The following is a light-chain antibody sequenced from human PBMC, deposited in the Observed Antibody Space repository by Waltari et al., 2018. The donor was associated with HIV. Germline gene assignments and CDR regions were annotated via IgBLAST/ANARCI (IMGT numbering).Light chain of an antibody. Sequence: DIVMTKSPASLAVSLGERATINCKASKSVLYSSNNKNYLAWYQQKPGQPPKLLISWASTRESGVPDRFRGSGSGTDFTLTISSLQAEDVAVYYCQQYYGSPYTFGQGTKLE. J-gene: IGKJ2*01. CDR2: WAS. V-gene: IGKV4-1*01. CDR1: KSVLYSSNNKNY. CDR3: QQYYGSPYT.